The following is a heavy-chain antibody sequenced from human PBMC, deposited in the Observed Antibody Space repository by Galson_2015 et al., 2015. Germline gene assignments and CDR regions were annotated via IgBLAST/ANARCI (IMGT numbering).Heavy chain of an antibody. Sequence: SVKVSCKASGGTFSSYAISWVRQAPGQGLEWMGGIIPIFGTAKYAQKFQGRVTITADESTSTAYMELSSLRSEDTAVYYCALDELDGFDYWGQGTLVTVSS. CDR3: ALDELDGFDY. CDR1: GGTFSSYA. D-gene: IGHD1-1*01. V-gene: IGHV1-69*13. CDR2: IIPIFGTA. J-gene: IGHJ4*02.